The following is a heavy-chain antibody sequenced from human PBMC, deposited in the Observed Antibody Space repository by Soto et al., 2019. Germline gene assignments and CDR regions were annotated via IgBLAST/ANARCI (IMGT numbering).Heavy chain of an antibody. J-gene: IGHJ4*02. CDR1: GFTFSSYA. CDR2: ISGSGGST. V-gene: IGHV3-23*01. CDR3: AKDPDYYGSGSLDY. Sequence: EVQLLESGGGLVQPGGSLRLSCAASGFTFSSYAMSWVRQAPGKGLEWVSAISGSGGSTYYADSVKGRCTISRDNSKNTLYLQMNSLRAEDTAVYYCAKDPDYYGSGSLDYWGQGTLVTVSS. D-gene: IGHD3-10*01.